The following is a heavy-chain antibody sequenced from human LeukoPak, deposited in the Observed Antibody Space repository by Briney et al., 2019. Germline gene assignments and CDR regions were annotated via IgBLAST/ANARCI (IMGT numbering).Heavy chain of an antibody. Sequence: GGSLRLSCAASGFTFSTSAMTWVRQAPGKGLEWVSGISGSGATDYADSVKGRFTISRDNSKNTLYLRINSLRAEDTALYYCAKRGGWHGPWYFDLWGRGTLVTVSS. CDR2: ISGSGAT. J-gene: IGHJ2*01. D-gene: IGHD2-15*01. V-gene: IGHV3-23*01. CDR1: GFTFSTSA. CDR3: AKRGGWHGPWYFDL.